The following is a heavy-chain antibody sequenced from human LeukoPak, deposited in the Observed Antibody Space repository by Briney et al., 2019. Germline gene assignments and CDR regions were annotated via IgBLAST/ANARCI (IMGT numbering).Heavy chain of an antibody. J-gene: IGHJ4*02. CDR3: ARFYCSSTSCLEDY. D-gene: IGHD2-2*01. CDR1: GFTFSSYW. CDR2: INSDGSST. Sequence: GGSLRPYCAASGFTFSSYWMHWVRQAPGKGLVWVSRINSDGSSTSYADSVKGRFTISRDNAKNTLYLQMNSLRAEDTAVYYCARFYCSSTSCLEDYWGQGTLVTVSS. V-gene: IGHV3-74*01.